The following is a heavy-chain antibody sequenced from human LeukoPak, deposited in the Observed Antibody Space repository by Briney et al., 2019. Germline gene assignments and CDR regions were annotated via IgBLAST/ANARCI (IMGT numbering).Heavy chain of an antibody. CDR1: EGTFSSST. J-gene: IGHJ4*02. CDR3: ARGWLAETTVVTPYNY. D-gene: IGHD2-21*02. V-gene: IGHV1-69*13. Sequence: ASVKVSCKASEGTFSSSTISWVRQAPGQGLEWMGGITPIFGTPNYAQKFQGRVTITAVESMSTAYMELSSLRSEDTAVYYCARGWLAETTVVTPYNYWGQGTLVTVSS. CDR2: ITPIFGTP.